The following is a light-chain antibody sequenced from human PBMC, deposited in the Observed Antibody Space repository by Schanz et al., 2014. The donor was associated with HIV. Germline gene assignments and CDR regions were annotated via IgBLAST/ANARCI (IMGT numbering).Light chain of an antibody. J-gene: IGKJ2*01. CDR2: GAS. V-gene: IGKV3-15*01. CDR1: QSVSSN. Sequence: IVMTQSPATLSLSPGERATLSCRASQSVSSNLAWYQQKSGQAPRLLIYGASTRATGIPARFSGSGSGTEFTLTISSLQSEDVAVYYCQQYYSIPYTFGQGTKLEIK. CDR3: QQYYSIPYT.